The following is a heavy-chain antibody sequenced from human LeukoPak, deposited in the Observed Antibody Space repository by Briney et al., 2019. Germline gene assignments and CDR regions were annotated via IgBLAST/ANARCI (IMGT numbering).Heavy chain of an antibody. D-gene: IGHD3-10*01. CDR1: GGTFSSYA. CDR3: ARALPYGSGSPVGY. J-gene: IGHJ4*02. CDR2: IIPILGIA. Sequence: GASVKVSCKASGGTFSSYAISWVRQAPGQGLEWMGRIIPILGIANYAQKFQGRVTITADKSTSTAYMELSSLRSEDTAVYYCARALPYGSGSPVGYWGQGTLVTVPS. V-gene: IGHV1-69*04.